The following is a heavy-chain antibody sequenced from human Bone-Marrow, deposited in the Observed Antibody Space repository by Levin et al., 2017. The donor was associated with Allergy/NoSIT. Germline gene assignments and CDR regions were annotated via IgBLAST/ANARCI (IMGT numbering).Heavy chain of an antibody. CDR1: GFTFGNYW. Sequence: GASVKVSCAASGFTFGNYWMSWVRQAPGKGPEWVANIKQDGSEIYYVDSVKGRFTISRDNAKNSLYLQMNSLRAEDTAVYYCVREERWGQGTLVTVSS. D-gene: IGHD1-1*01. V-gene: IGHV3-7*01. CDR3: VREER. J-gene: IGHJ4*02. CDR2: IKQDGSEI.